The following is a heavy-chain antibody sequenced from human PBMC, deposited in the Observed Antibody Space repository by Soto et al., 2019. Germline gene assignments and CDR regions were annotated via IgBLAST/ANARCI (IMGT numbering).Heavy chain of an antibody. CDR3: ARDYRASYPAYYYYGMDV. J-gene: IGHJ6*02. Sequence: QVQLQESGPGLVKPSQTLSLTCTVSGGFISSGGYYWSWIRQHPGKGLEWIGYIYYSTYYNPSLKSRVTISVDTSKNQFSLKLSSVTAADTAVYYCARDYRASYPAYYYYGMDVWGQGTTVTVSS. D-gene: IGHD3-16*02. CDR1: GGFISSGGYY. V-gene: IGHV4-31*03. CDR2: IYYST.